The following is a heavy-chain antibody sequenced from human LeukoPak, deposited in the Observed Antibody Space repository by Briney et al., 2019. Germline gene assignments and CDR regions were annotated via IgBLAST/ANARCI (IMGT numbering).Heavy chain of an antibody. J-gene: IGHJ4*02. CDR2: IYSGGST. Sequence: GGSLRLSCAASGFTVSSNYMSWVRQAPGKGLEWVSVIYSGGSTYYADSVKGRFTISRDNSKNTLYLQMNSLRAEDTAVYYCAREKGRGVISPYFDSWGQGTLVTVSS. V-gene: IGHV3-66*01. CDR1: GFTVSSNY. CDR3: AREKGRGVISPYFDS. D-gene: IGHD3-10*01.